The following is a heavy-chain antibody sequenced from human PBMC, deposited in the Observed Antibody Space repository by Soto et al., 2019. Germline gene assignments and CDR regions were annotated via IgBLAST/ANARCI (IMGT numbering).Heavy chain of an antibody. V-gene: IGHV3-33*03. Sequence: QAQLVESGGGVVQPGTSLRLSCAASGFTISTHGMHWVRQAPGKGLEWLANIWYDGSNKFYAESVKGRFSISKDNYKNTLYLQMSSLRAEDTAVYYCAAATTWNFHFPYWGEGTQVTGSS. CDR3: AAATTWNFHFPY. CDR2: IWYDGSNK. CDR1: GFTISTHG. D-gene: IGHD1-7*01. J-gene: IGHJ4*02.